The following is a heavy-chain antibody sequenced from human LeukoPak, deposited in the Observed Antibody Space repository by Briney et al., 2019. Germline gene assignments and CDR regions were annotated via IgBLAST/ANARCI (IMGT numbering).Heavy chain of an antibody. CDR2: INHSGST. V-gene: IGHV4-34*01. CDR1: GGSFSGYY. Sequence: PSETLSLTCAVYGGSFSGYYWSWIRQPPGKGLEWIGEINHSGSTNYNPSLKSRVTISVDTCKNQFSLKLSSVTAADTAVYYCARERGIYYYYGMDVWGQGTTVTVSS. CDR3: ARERGIYYYYGMDV. J-gene: IGHJ6*02. D-gene: IGHD3-10*01.